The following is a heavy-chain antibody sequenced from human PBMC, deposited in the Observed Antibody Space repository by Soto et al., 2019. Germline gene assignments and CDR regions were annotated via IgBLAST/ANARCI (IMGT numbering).Heavy chain of an antibody. V-gene: IGHV4-30-2*01. CDR3: AGSYDSSGYYWDY. CDR1: GGSISSGGYS. CDR2: IYHSGST. Sequence: SETLSLTCAVSGGSISSGGYSWSWIRQPPGKGLEWIGYIYHSGSTYYNPSLKSRVTMSVDMSKNHFSLKLSSMTAADTAVYYCAGSYDSSGYYWDYWGQGTLVTVSS. D-gene: IGHD3-22*01. J-gene: IGHJ4*02.